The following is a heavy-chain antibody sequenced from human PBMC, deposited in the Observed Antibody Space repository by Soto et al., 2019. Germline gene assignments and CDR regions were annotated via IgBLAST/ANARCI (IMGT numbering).Heavy chain of an antibody. CDR3: ARGGYSYGDDAFDI. Sequence: QVQLVESGGGVVQPGRSLRLSCAASGFTFSSYGMHWVRQAPGKRLEWVAVIWYDGSNKYYADSVKGRFTISRDNSKNTLYLQMNSLRAEDTAVYYCARGGYSYGDDAFDIWGQGTMVTVSS. D-gene: IGHD5-18*01. V-gene: IGHV3-33*01. CDR2: IWYDGSNK. CDR1: GFTFSSYG. J-gene: IGHJ3*02.